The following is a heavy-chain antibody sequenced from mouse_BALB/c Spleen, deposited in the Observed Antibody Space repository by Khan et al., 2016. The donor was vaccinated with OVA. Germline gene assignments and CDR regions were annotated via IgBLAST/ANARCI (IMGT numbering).Heavy chain of an antibody. Sequence: VRLQQSGAELVKPGASVKFSCTASGFNIKDTYMHWVKQRPEQGLEWIGRIDTATGNTTYDPKFQGRVTITVDTSSNTAYLQLSSLTSEDTAVYYCASEGDNLLPMDYWGQGTSVTVSS. V-gene: IGHV14-3*02. D-gene: IGHD2-13*01. CDR3: ASEGDNLLPMDY. J-gene: IGHJ4*01. CDR1: GFNIKDTY. CDR2: IDTATGNT.